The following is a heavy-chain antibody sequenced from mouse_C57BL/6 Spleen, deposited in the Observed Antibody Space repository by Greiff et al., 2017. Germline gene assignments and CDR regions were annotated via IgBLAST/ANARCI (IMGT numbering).Heavy chain of an antibody. J-gene: IGHJ2*01. V-gene: IGHV5-17*01. D-gene: IGHD1-1*01. CDR2: ISSGSSTI. CDR1: GFTFSDYG. CDR3: ARTFHYGSSHFDY. Sequence: EVQLVESGGGLVKPGGSLKLSCAASGFTFSDYGMHWVRQAPEKGLEWVAYISSGSSTIYDADTVKGRFTISRDNAKNTLFLQMTSLRSEDTAMYYCARTFHYGSSHFDYWGQGTTLTVSS.